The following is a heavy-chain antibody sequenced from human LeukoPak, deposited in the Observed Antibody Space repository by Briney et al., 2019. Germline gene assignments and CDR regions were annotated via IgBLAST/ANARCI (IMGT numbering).Heavy chain of an antibody. V-gene: IGHV1-46*01. CDR3: ARDQGLGTTVVTLYFDY. Sequence: ASVKVSCKASGYTFTSYYMHWVRQAPGQGLEWMGIINPSGGSTSYAQKFQGRVTMTRDTSTSTVYMELSSLRSEDTAVYYCARDQGLGTTVVTLYFDYWGQGTLVTVSS. CDR1: GYTFTSYY. D-gene: IGHD4-23*01. CDR2: INPSGGST. J-gene: IGHJ4*02.